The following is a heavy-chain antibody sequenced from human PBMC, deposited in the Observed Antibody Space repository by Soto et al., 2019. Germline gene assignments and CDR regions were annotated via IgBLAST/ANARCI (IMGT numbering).Heavy chain of an antibody. CDR3: ATSPYYYGSGRYYYFDY. CDR2: INAGNGNT. J-gene: IGHJ4*02. V-gene: IGHV1-3*01. Sequence: GASVKVSCKASGYTFTSYAMHWVRQAPGQRLEWMGWINAGNGNTKYSQKFQGRVTITRDTSASTAYMELSSLRSEDTAVYYCATSPYYYGSGRYYYFDYWGQGTLVTVSS. CDR1: GYTFTSYA. D-gene: IGHD3-10*01.